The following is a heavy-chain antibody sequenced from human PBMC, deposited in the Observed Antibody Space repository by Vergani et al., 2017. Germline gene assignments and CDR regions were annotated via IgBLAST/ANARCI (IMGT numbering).Heavy chain of an antibody. D-gene: IGHD3-10*01. CDR1: GFTFGDYA. V-gene: IGHV3-49*05. CDR2: IRSKAYGGTT. Sequence: EVQLVESGGGLVKPGRSLRLSCTASGFTFGDYAMSWFRQAPGKGLEWVGFIRSKAYGGTTEYAASVKGRFTISRDDSKSIAYLQMNSLKTEDTAVYYCTRDVLLWFGGYFDYWGQGTLVTVSS. J-gene: IGHJ4*02. CDR3: TRDVLLWFGGYFDY.